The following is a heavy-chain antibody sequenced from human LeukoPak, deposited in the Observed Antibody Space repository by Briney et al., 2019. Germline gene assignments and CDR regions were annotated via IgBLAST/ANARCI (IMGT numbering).Heavy chain of an antibody. J-gene: IGHJ4*02. CDR3: GKHDSSSGY. D-gene: IGHD3-22*01. V-gene: IGHV3-30*02. CDR1: GFILSTYV. CDR2: IRSDGSDK. Sequence: GGSLRLSYAASGFILSTYVKYGARQAPGKGLEWVAFIRSDGSDKSYAGSVMGRFTISRDNSKNTLYLQMNTLTAEDTAVYYCGKHDSSSGYWGRGTLVTVSS.